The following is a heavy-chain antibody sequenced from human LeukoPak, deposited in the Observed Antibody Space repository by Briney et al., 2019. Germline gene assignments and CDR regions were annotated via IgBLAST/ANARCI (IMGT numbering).Heavy chain of an antibody. CDR2: ISSSSSYI. J-gene: IGHJ4*02. D-gene: IGHD3-16*01. V-gene: IGHV3-21*01. Sequence: GGSLRLSCAASGFTFSSYIMNWVRQAPGKGLEWVSSISSSSSYIYYADSVKGRFTISRDNAKNSLYLQMNSLRAEDTAVYYCARDSRSTFDYFDYWGQGTLVTVSS. CDR1: GFTFSSYI. CDR3: ARDSRSTFDYFDY.